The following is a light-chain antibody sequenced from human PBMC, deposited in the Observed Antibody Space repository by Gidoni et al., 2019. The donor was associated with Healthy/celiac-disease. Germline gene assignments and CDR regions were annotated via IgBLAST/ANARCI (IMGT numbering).Light chain of an antibody. Sequence: DIQMTQSPSSLSASVGDRVTITCRASQNIRTSLNWYQLKPGKAPKLLIYAASHLHSGVSSRFSGSGSETDVTLTISNLQPEDFATYFCQQSDDTIYTFGPGTKLEIK. CDR2: AAS. CDR3: QQSDDTIYT. V-gene: IGKV1-39*01. J-gene: IGKJ2*01. CDR1: QNIRTS.